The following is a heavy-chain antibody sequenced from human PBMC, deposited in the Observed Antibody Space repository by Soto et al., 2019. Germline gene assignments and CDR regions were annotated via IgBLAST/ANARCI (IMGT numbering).Heavy chain of an antibody. Sequence: SETLSLTCAVYGGSFNGYYWNWIRQPPGKGLEWIGEINHTGVTHYNPSLKSRVTMSVDTSKNQFSLRLSSVTVADTAIYYCATRITVFGLLIPPFDPWGQGTQVTVSS. CDR1: GGSFNGYY. CDR2: INHTGVT. J-gene: IGHJ5*02. CDR3: ATRITVFGLLIPPFDP. V-gene: IGHV4-34*01. D-gene: IGHD3-3*01.